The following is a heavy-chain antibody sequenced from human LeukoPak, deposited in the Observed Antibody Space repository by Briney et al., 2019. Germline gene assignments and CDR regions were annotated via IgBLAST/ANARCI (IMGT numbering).Heavy chain of an antibody. V-gene: IGHV3-33*01. CDR2: IWYDGSNK. J-gene: IGHJ3*02. CDR1: GFTFSSYG. CDR3: AREGGIVVVPAAPEHAFDI. Sequence: GRSLRLSCAASGFTFSSYGMHWVRQAPGKGLEWVAVIWYDGSNKYYADYVKGRFTISRDNSKNTLYLQMNSLRAEDTAVYYCAREGGIVVVPAAPEHAFDIWGQGTMVTVSS. D-gene: IGHD2-2*01.